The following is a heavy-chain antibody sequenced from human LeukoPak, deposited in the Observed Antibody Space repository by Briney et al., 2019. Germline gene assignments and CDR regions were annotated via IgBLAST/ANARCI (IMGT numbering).Heavy chain of an antibody. Sequence: PGGSLRLSCAASGSTFSSYNMHWVRQAPGKGLEWVSSISSSSSYIYYADSVKGRFTISRDNAKNSLYLRMNSLRAEDTGVYYCARLSSSWYDYWGQGTLVTVSS. V-gene: IGHV3-21*01. D-gene: IGHD6-13*01. CDR3: ARLSSSWYDY. CDR1: GSTFSSYN. J-gene: IGHJ4*02. CDR2: ISSSSSYI.